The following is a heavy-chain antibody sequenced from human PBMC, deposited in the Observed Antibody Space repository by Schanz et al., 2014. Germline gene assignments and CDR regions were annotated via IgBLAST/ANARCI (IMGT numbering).Heavy chain of an antibody. J-gene: IGHJ4*02. Sequence: QVQLQESGPGLVKPSETLSLTCTVSGASISFYDWNWIRQSPGKGLEWIGYIYHSGSPIYNPSLQGRVTISIDTSKTQSSRKMESVTAADTAMYFCARQGDVYRLDYWGQGTLVTVTS. CDR1: GASISFYD. D-gene: IGHD1-26*01. CDR3: ARQGDVYRLDY. CDR2: IYHSGSP. V-gene: IGHV4-59*08.